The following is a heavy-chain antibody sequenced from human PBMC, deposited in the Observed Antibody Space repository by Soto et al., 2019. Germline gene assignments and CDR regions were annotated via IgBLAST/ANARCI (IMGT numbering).Heavy chain of an antibody. CDR2: IYYSGST. J-gene: IGHJ4*02. V-gene: IGHV4-39*01. CDR3: ARHIPYCSSTSCSVRGLDY. Sequence: SETLSLTCTVSGGSISSSSYYWGWIRQPPGKGLEWIGSIYYSGSTYYNPSLKSRVTISVDTSKNQFSLKLSSVTAADTAVYYCARHIPYCSSTSCSVRGLDYWGQGTLVTVSS. CDR1: GGSISSSSYY. D-gene: IGHD2-2*01.